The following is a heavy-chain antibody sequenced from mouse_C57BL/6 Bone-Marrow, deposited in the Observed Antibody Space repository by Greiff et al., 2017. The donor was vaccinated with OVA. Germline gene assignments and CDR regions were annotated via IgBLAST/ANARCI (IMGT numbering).Heavy chain of an antibody. D-gene: IGHD1-1*01. Sequence: VQLQESGPGLVAPSQSLSITCTVSGFSLNSYGVDWVRQPPGKGLAWLGVIWGGGSTNYTSALMSRLSISKDNSKRQVFLKMNSLQTDDTAMYYCAKHDYYGSSPYYAMDYWGQGTSVTVSS. J-gene: IGHJ4*01. CDR2: IWGGGST. CDR1: GFSLNSYG. CDR3: AKHDYYGSSPYYAMDY. V-gene: IGHV2-9*01.